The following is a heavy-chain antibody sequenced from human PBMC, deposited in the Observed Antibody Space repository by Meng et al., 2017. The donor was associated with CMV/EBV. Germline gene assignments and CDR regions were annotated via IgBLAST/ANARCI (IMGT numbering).Heavy chain of an antibody. D-gene: IGHD3-9*01. J-gene: IGHJ4*02. CDR3: AKVHGILTGYYDY. Sequence: GGSLRLSCAASGFTFDDYAMHWVRQAPGKGLEWVSGISWNSGSIGYADSVKGRFTISRDNAKNSLYLQMNSLRAEDTALYYCAKVHGILTGYYDYWGQGTLVTVSS. V-gene: IGHV3-9*01. CDR1: GFTFDDYA. CDR2: ISWNSGSI.